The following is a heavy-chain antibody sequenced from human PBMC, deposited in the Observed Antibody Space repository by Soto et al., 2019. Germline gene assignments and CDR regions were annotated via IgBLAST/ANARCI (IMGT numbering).Heavy chain of an antibody. CDR3: AGANYYDSSGYYSYCFDY. D-gene: IGHD3-22*01. CDR2: IIPIFGTA. Sequence: GASVKVSCKASGGTFSSYAISWVRQAPGEGLEWMGGIIPIFGTANYAQKFQGRVTITADESTSTAYMELSSLRSEDTAVYYCAGANYYDSSGYYSYCFDYWGQGTLVTVSS. CDR1: GGTFSSYA. J-gene: IGHJ4*02. V-gene: IGHV1-69*13.